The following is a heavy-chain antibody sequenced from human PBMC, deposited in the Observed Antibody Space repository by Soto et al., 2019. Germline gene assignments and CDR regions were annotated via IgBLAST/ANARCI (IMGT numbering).Heavy chain of an antibody. V-gene: IGHV1-2*02. CDR3: ARGNSSGWYGVYYYYGMDV. J-gene: IGHJ6*02. CDR2: INPNCGGT. D-gene: IGHD6-19*01. CDR1: GYTFTGYY. Sequence: GASVKVSCKASGYTFTGYYMHWVRQAPGQGLEWMGGINPNCGGTNYAQKFQGRVTITTDESTSTAYMELSSLRSEDTAVYYCARGNSSGWYGVYYYYGMDVWGQGTTVTVSS.